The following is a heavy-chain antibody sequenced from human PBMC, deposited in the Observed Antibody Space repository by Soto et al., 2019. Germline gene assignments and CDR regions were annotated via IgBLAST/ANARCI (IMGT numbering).Heavy chain of an antibody. Sequence: PGGSLRLSCAASGFTSSSYGMHWVRQAPGKGLEWVAVIWYDGSNKYYADSVKGRFTISRDNSKNTLYLQMNSLRAEDTAVYYCARDQERAYSYGFSVRYYGMDVWGQGTTVTVSS. CDR2: IWYDGSNK. V-gene: IGHV3-33*01. CDR3: ARDQERAYSYGFSVRYYGMDV. CDR1: GFTSSSYG. J-gene: IGHJ6*02. D-gene: IGHD5-18*01.